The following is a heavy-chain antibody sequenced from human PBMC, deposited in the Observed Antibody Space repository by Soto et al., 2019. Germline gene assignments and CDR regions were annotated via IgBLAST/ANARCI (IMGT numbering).Heavy chain of an antibody. CDR1: GGSISSYY. CDR2: IYYSGST. Sequence: SETLSLTCTVSGGSISSYYWSWIRQPPGKGLEWIGYIYYSGSTNYNPSLKSRVTISVDTSKNQFSLKLSSVTAADTAVYYCARAGDIVVVVAAQGETDAFDIWGQGTMVTVSS. D-gene: IGHD2-15*01. J-gene: IGHJ3*02. CDR3: ARAGDIVVVVAAQGETDAFDI. V-gene: IGHV4-59*01.